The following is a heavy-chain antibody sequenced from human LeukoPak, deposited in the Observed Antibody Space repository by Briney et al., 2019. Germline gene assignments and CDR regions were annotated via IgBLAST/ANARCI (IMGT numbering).Heavy chain of an antibody. Sequence: SETLSLTCTVSGGSISSDTYFWGWIRQPPGKGLEWIASIYFTGNTYYNPSLKSRATISVDTSKSQFSLTLSSVTAADTAVYYCASEAHRGGGFDSWGQGTQVTVSS. CDR3: ASEAHRGGGFDS. CDR1: GGSISSDTYF. V-gene: IGHV4-39*01. D-gene: IGHD3-16*01. CDR2: IYFTGNT. J-gene: IGHJ4*02.